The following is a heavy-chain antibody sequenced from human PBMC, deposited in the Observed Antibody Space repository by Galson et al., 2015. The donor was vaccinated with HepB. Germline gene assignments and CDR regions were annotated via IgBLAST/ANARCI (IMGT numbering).Heavy chain of an antibody. CDR1: GFTFSDYY. D-gene: IGHD1-26*01. CDR2: ISSSSYT. Sequence: SLRLSCAASGFTFSDYYMSWIRQAPGKGLEWVSYISSSSYTNYADSVKGRFTISRDNAKNSLYLQMNSLRAEDTAVYYCARVGVVGTHYFDYWGQGTLVTVSS. CDR3: ARVGVVGTHYFDY. J-gene: IGHJ4*02. V-gene: IGHV3-11*05.